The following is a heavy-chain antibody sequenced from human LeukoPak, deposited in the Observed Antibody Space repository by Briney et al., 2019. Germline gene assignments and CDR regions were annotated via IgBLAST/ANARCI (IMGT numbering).Heavy chain of an antibody. J-gene: IGHJ4*02. V-gene: IGHV1-46*01. CDR1: GYTFTSYY. CDR3: ARGGPYGDYFDY. CDR2: INPSGGST. Sequence: ASVKVSCKASGYTFTSYYMHWVRQAPGQGLEWMGIINPSGGSTSYAQKFQGRVTMTRDMSTSTVYMELRSLRSDDTAVYYCARGGPYGDYFDYWGQGTLVTVSS. D-gene: IGHD4-17*01.